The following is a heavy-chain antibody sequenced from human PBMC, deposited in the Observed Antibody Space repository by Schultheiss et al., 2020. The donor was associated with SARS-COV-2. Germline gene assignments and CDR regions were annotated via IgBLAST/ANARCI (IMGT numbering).Heavy chain of an antibody. J-gene: IGHJ4*02. CDR2: IYTSGST. Sequence: SETLSLTCAVYGGSFSGYYWGWIRQPPGKGLEWIGRIYTSGSTNYNPSLKSRVTMSVDTSKNQFSLKLSSVTAADTAVYYCAGGYSYGYPFDYWGQGTLVTVSS. CDR3: AGGYSYGYPFDY. V-gene: IGHV4-59*10. D-gene: IGHD5-18*01. CDR1: GGSFSGYY.